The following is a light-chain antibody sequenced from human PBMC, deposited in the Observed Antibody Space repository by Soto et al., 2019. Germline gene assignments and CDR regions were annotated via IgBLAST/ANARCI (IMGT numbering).Light chain of an antibody. CDR3: QLRDITPLT. J-gene: IGKJ4*01. CDR2: DAS. V-gene: IGKV1-5*01. CDR1: QRFTDR. Sequence: TQSPSTLSASVGDRVTIASRANQRFTDRLAWYQQKTGKAPKLLIYDASTLESGVPSRFSGSGSGTDFTLTISSLQPEDVAPDYSQLRDITPLTLAGRGKVDVK.